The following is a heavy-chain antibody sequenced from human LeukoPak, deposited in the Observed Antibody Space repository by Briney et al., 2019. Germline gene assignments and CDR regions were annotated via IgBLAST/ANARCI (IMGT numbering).Heavy chain of an antibody. CDR1: GFTFSSNW. V-gene: IGHV3-7*01. J-gene: IGHJ4*02. CDR3: TRGVITRDY. Sequence: GGSLRLSCAASGFTFSSNWMSWVRQAPGKGLEWVANIKQDGSEKYYVDSVKGRFTISRDNAKNSLYLQMNSLRAEDTAVYYCTRGVITRDYWGREPWSPSPQ. CDR2: IKQDGSEK. D-gene: IGHD3-22*01.